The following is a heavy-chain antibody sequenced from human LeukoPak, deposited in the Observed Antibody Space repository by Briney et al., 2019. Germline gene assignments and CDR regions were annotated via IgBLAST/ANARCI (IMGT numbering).Heavy chain of an antibody. Sequence: ASVKVSCKASGYTFTSYGISWVRQAPGQGLEWMGWINTYNGNTNYAQKFQDRVTMTTDTSTSTACMELRSLRSDDAAVYYCAREENDILTGYYGSVYWGQGTLVTVSS. D-gene: IGHD3-9*01. V-gene: IGHV1-18*04. CDR3: AREENDILTGYYGSVY. CDR1: GYTFTSYG. J-gene: IGHJ4*02. CDR2: INTYNGNT.